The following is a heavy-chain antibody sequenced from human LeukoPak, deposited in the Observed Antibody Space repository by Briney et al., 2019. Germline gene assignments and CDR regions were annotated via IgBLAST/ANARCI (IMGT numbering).Heavy chain of an antibody. Sequence: PGGSLRLSCAASGFTFSNYAMSCVRQAPGKGLEWVSTISSSGDSTYYADSVKGRFTISRDNSKNTLYLQMNSLRAEDTAVYYCAKLTSGWVVAAFDYWGQGTLVSVPS. CDR2: ISSSGDST. CDR3: AKLTSGWVVAAFDY. J-gene: IGHJ4*02. V-gene: IGHV3-23*01. CDR1: GFTFSNYA. D-gene: IGHD5-12*01.